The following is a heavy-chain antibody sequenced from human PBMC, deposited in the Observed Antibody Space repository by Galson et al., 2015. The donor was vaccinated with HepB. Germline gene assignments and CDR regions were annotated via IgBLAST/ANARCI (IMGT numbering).Heavy chain of an antibody. D-gene: IGHD1-26*01. Sequence: SVKVSCKASGDTFSSYAVSWVRQAPGQGLEWMGRINPMFGRTSYAQKFQGRVTITADKSTTTVHMELSSLRSEDTAVYYCAKYSGSFQASPFDYWGQGTLVTASS. J-gene: IGHJ4*02. V-gene: IGHV1-69*04. CDR3: AKYSGSFQASPFDY. CDR1: GDTFSSYA. CDR2: INPMFGRT.